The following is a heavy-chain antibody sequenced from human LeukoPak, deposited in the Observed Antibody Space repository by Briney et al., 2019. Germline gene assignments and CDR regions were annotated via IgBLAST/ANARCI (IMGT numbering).Heavy chain of an antibody. D-gene: IGHD6-6*01. J-gene: IGHJ4*02. Sequence: GGSLRLSCAASGFTFSSYWMSWVRQAPGKGLEWVANIKQDGSEKYYVDSVKGRFTISRDNAKNSLYLQMNSLRAEDTAVYYCARDGRKVSSSDPFDYWGQGTLVTVSS. CDR3: ARDGRKVSSSDPFDY. V-gene: IGHV3-7*01. CDR2: IKQDGSEK. CDR1: GFTFSSYW.